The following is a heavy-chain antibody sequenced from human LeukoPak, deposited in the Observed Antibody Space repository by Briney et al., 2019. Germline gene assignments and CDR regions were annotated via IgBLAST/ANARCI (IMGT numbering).Heavy chain of an antibody. CDR1: GYTFTSYG. J-gene: IGHJ4*02. CDR3: ARDGGQQLFPYYFDY. CDR2: ISAYNGNT. Sequence: GASVKVSCKASGYTFTSYGISWVRQAPGQGLEWMGWISAYNGNTNYAQKLQGRVTMTTDTSTSTAYMELRSLRSDDTAVYYCARDGGQQLFPYYFDYWGQGTLVTVSS. V-gene: IGHV1-18*01. D-gene: IGHD6-13*01.